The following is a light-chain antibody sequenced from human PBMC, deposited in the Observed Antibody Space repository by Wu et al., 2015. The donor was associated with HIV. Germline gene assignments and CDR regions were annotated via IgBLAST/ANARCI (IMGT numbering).Light chain of an antibody. CDR2: GAS. CDR3: QQYGSSPYT. V-gene: IGKV3-20*01. J-gene: IGKJ2*01. Sequence: EIVLTQSPGTLSLSPGERATLSCRASQSVSSSYVAWYQQKSGQAPRLFIYGASSRAAGIPDRFRGSGSGTDFTLTISRLEPEDSAVYYCQQYGSSPYTFGPGDPKAGDQT. CDR1: QSVSSSY.